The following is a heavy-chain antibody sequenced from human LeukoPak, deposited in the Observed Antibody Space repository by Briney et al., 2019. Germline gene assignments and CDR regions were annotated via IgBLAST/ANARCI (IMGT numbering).Heavy chain of an antibody. V-gene: IGHV3-23*01. CDR1: GFTFDDYA. D-gene: IGHD2-21*01. Sequence: GGSLRLSCTASGFTFDDYAMHWVRQAPGKGLEWVSAISGSGGSTYYADSVKGRFTISRDNSKNTLYLQMNSLRAEDTAVYYCAKGEVGKPFVGWGQGTLVTVSS. CDR3: AKGEVGKPFVG. CDR2: ISGSGGST. J-gene: IGHJ4*02.